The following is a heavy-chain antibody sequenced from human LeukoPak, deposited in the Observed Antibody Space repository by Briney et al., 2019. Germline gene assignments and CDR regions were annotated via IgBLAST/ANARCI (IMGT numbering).Heavy chain of an antibody. Sequence: GGSLRLSCAASGFTFSSYGMHWVRQAPGKGLEWVAFIRYDGSNKYYADSVKGRFTISRDNAKNSLYLQMNSLRAEDTAVYYCARGSSSSWYGSLYYYYYMDVWGKGTTVTVSS. CDR3: ARGSSSSWYGSLYYYYYMDV. CDR2: IRYDGSNK. D-gene: IGHD6-13*01. V-gene: IGHV3-30*02. J-gene: IGHJ6*03. CDR1: GFTFSSYG.